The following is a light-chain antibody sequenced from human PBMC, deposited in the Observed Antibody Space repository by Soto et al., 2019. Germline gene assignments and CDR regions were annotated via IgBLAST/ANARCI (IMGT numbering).Light chain of an antibody. V-gene: IGKV3-11*01. Sequence: IVLTQSPGTLSLSPGERATLSCRASQSVGSYWGWYQQRPGQAPRLLIFDVSKRAPAITARFSGSGSGTDLTLTISSLEPEDFSVYYCQKRINGPTFGGGTKVEIK. J-gene: IGKJ4*01. CDR2: DVS. CDR1: QSVGSY. CDR3: QKRINGPT.